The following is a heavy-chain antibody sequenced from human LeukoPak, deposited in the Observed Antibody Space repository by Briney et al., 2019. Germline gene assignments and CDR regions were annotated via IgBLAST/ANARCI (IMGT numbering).Heavy chain of an antibody. D-gene: IGHD6-19*01. V-gene: IGHV1-2*02. CDR2: INPNSDGT. Sequence: ASVKVSCKASGYTFTGYYMHWVRQAPGQGLEWMGWINPNSDGTNYAQKFQGRVTVTRDTSISTAYMELSRLRSDDTAVYYCAKVLAGTVAFDIWGQGTMATVSP. CDR1: GYTFTGYY. J-gene: IGHJ3*02. CDR3: AKVLAGTVAFDI.